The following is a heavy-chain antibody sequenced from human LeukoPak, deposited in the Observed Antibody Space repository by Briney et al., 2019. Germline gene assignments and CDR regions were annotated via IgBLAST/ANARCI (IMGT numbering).Heavy chain of an antibody. J-gene: IGHJ4*02. Sequence: PGGSLRLSCAVSGITLSNYGMSWVRQAPGKGLEWVAGISDSGGRTNYADSVKGRFTISRDNPKNTLNLQMNSLRAEDTAVYYCARDRGSGYDPSNFDYWGQGTLVTVSS. CDR2: ISDSGGRT. CDR1: GITLSNYG. CDR3: ARDRGSGYDPSNFDY. D-gene: IGHD5-12*01. V-gene: IGHV3-23*01.